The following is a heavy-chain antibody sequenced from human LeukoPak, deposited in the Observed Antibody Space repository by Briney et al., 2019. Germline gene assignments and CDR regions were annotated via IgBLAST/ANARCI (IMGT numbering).Heavy chain of an antibody. CDR3: AKASGSSSSWTFDY. Sequence: GGSLRLSCAASGFTFTSYAMNWVRQAPGKGLEWVSSITGGGVNTNYADSVKGRFTISRDTSKNILYLQMNNLRAEDTAIYYCAKASGSSSSWTFDYWGQGTLVTVSS. V-gene: IGHV3-23*01. D-gene: IGHD6-13*01. CDR1: GFTFTSYA. CDR2: ITGGGVNT. J-gene: IGHJ4*02.